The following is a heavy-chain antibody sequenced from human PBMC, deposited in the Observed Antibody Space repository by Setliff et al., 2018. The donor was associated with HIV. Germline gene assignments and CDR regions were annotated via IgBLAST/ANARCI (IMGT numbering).Heavy chain of an antibody. Sequence: PGGSLRLSCAASGFTFSNYAFHWVRQAPGKGLEWVAVISYDGNNKYYADSVKGRSTISRDNSKNTLYLQMNSLRAEDTAMYYCARADSSGFFYGVDYWGQGTRGTGSS. CDR3: ARADSSGFFYGVDY. J-gene: IGHJ4*02. CDR1: GFTFSNYA. CDR2: ISYDGNNK. D-gene: IGHD3-22*01. V-gene: IGHV3-30-3*01.